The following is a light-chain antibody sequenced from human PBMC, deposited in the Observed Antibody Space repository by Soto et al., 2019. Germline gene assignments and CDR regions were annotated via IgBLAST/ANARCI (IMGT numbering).Light chain of an antibody. Sequence: QSALTQPPSVTGAPGQRVTISCTGGNSNIGAGYDVHWYQQFPGTAPKLLIYDDINRPSGVPDRFSGSKSGTSASLAIAGLQVEDEADYYCQSFDSSLVGILFGGGTKLTGL. J-gene: IGLJ2*01. CDR1: NSNIGAGYD. CDR3: QSFDSSLVGIL. CDR2: DDI. V-gene: IGLV1-40*01.